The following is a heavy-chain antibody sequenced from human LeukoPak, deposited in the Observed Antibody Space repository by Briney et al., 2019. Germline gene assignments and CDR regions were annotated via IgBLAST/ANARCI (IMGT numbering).Heavy chain of an antibody. J-gene: IGHJ4*02. CDR3: ARVPDYGDH. Sequence: GGSLRLSCAASGFTFNNYAMSWVRQAPGKGLECVSCISRSSSYIYYADSVKGRFTISRDDAKNSLYLQMNSLRAEDTAVYYCARVPDYGDHWGQGTLVTVSS. CDR1: GFTFNNYA. CDR2: ISRSSSYI. V-gene: IGHV3-21*01.